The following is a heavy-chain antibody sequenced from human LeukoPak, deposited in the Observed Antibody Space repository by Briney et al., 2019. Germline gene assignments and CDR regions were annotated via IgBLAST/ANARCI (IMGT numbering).Heavy chain of an antibody. D-gene: IGHD3-22*01. CDR2: INPSGGST. Sequence: ASVKVSCKASGYTLTNYLLYWVRQAPGQGLEWMGIINPSGGSTSYAQKFQGRVTMTRDTSTSTVYMELSSLRSGDTAVYYCARGHSSGYYWLDYWGQGTLVTVSS. V-gene: IGHV1-46*01. CDR1: GYTLTNYL. CDR3: ARGHSSGYYWLDY. J-gene: IGHJ4*02.